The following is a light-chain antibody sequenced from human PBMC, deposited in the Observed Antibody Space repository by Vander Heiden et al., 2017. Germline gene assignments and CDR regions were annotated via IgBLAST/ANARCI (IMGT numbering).Light chain of an antibody. Sequence: QVVLTQSPSASASLGASVSLTCTLSGGHTTSAIAWHQKQSEKGPRFLMKVNSDGSHTKGDGIPDRFSGSTSGSERYLTISSLQSDDEADYYCQTWGSGIRVFGGGTKLTVL. CDR3: QTWGSGIRV. J-gene: IGLJ3*02. V-gene: IGLV4-69*01. CDR2: VNSDGSH. CDR1: GGHTTSA.